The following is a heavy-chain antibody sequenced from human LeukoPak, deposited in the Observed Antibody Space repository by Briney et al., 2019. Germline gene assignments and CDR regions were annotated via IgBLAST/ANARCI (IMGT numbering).Heavy chain of an antibody. CDR2: ISDIGST. Sequence: SETLSLTCTVSGGSISSYYWSWIRQPPGKGLEWIAYISDIGSTNYNPSLKSRVTISLDTSKNQFSLKLSSVTAADTGVYYCAGHHPRNTVDFWGQGTLVTVSS. CDR3: AGHHPRNTVDF. CDR1: GGSISSYY. D-gene: IGHD2/OR15-2a*01. V-gene: IGHV4-59*08. J-gene: IGHJ4*02.